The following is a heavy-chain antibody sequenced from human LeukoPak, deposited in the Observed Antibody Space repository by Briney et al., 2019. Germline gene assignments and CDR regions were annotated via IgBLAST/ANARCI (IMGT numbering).Heavy chain of an antibody. J-gene: IGHJ4*02. CDR3: AGGRDAYKSGY. D-gene: IGHD5-24*01. CDR2: LCYTGSA. CDR1: GGYIGSYY. V-gene: IGHV4-59*01. Sequence: SETLSLTCSVSGGYIGSYYWNWIRQPPGKGLESIAYLCYTGSADYSPSLKSRVTFSVNTSKNQFSLNLRSVTAADTAVYYCAGGRDAYKSGYWGQGTLVTVSS.